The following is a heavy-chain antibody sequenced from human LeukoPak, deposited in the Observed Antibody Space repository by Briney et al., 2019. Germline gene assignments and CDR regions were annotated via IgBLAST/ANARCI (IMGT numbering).Heavy chain of an antibody. D-gene: IGHD2-2*01. Sequence: SETLSLTCAVYGGSFSGYYWSWIRQPPGKGLEWIGEINHSGSTNYNPSLKSRVTISVDTSKKQFSLKLSSVTAADTAVYYCARVFPLLYCSGTSCQGFMDVWGKGTTVTVSS. CDR3: ARVFPLLYCSGTSCQGFMDV. CDR1: GGSFSGYY. V-gene: IGHV4-34*01. CDR2: INHSGST. J-gene: IGHJ6*03.